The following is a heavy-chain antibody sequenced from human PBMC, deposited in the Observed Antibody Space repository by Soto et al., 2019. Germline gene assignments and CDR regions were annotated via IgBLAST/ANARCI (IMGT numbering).Heavy chain of an antibody. V-gene: IGHV4-59*12. CDR3: ARDRRSCWYPANWFDP. Sequence: SEALSLTCTVSGGSISRYYWRWFRQPPGKGLEWIGYFYYSGSTNYNPSLKSRVTISVDKSKNQFSLKLSSVTAADTAVYYCARDRRSCWYPANWFDPWGQGTLVTVSS. D-gene: IGHD6-19*01. CDR1: GGSISRYY. CDR2: FYYSGST. J-gene: IGHJ5*02.